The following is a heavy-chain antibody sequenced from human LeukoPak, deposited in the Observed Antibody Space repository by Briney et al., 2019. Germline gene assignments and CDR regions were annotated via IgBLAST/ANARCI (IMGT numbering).Heavy chain of an antibody. J-gene: IGHJ5*02. V-gene: IGHV1-46*01. D-gene: IGHD3-10*01. CDR3: ARDLGITMVRGVLGWFDP. CDR1: GYTFTSYY. Sequence: GASVKVSCKASGYTFTSYYMHWVRQAPEQGLEWMGIINPSGGSTSYAQKFQGRVTMTRDTSTSTVYMELSSLRSEDAAVYYCARDLGITMVRGVLGWFDPWGQGTLVTVSS. CDR2: INPSGGST.